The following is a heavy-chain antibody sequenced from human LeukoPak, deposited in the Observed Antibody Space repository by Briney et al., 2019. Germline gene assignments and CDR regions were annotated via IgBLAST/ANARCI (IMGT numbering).Heavy chain of an antibody. V-gene: IGHV3-21*06. CDR1: GFTLSSYA. CDR2: LDSSGAYI. CDR3: LRGDRRDY. J-gene: IGHJ4*02. Sequence: GGSLRLSCAASGFTLSSYAMSWVRQAPGKGLEWLSSLDSSGAYIFYADSVKGRFIISRDNAKNSLYLQMNSLRVEDTAVYYCLRGDRRDYWGQGTLVTVSS.